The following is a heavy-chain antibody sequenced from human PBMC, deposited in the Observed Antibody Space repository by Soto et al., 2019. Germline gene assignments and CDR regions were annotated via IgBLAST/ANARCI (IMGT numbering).Heavy chain of an antibody. Sequence: GASVKVSCKASGGTFSSYAISWVRQAPGQGLEWMGGIIPIFGTANYAQKFQGRVTITADESTSTAYMELSSLRSEDTAVYYCAREKPPHRKTYYDILTGYEIYGMDVWGQGTTVTVSS. J-gene: IGHJ6*02. CDR1: GGTFSSYA. D-gene: IGHD3-9*01. CDR2: IIPIFGTA. CDR3: AREKPPHRKTYYDILTGYEIYGMDV. V-gene: IGHV1-69*13.